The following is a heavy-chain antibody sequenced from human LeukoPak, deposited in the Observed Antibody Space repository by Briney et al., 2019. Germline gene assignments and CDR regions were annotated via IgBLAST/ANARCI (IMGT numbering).Heavy chain of an antibody. Sequence: PPGGSLRLSCAASGFTFSSYAMHWVRQAPGKGLEWVAVISYDGSNKYYADSVKGRSTISRDNSKNTLYLQMNSLRAEDTAVYYCARRSGVGNYDFWSGYFWFDYWGQGTLVTVSS. CDR2: ISYDGSNK. V-gene: IGHV3-30-3*01. D-gene: IGHD3-3*01. CDR1: GFTFSSYA. CDR3: ARRSGVGNYDFWSGYFWFDY. J-gene: IGHJ4*02.